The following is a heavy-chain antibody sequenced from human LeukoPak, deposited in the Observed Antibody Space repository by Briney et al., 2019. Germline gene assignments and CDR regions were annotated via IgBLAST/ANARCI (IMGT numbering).Heavy chain of an antibody. Sequence: PGESLRISCKGSGYSFTSYWINWVRRMPGKGLEWMGRIDPSDSYTNYSPSFQGHVTISADKSINTAYLQWSSLKASDTAMYYCARAYSSTWHFDYWGQGTLVTVSS. CDR2: IDPSDSYT. CDR1: GYSFTSYW. J-gene: IGHJ4*02. V-gene: IGHV5-10-1*01. CDR3: ARAYSSTWHFDY. D-gene: IGHD6-13*01.